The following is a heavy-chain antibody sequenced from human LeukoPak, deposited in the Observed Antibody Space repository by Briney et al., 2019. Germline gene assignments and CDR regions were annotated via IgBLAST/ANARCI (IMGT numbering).Heavy chain of an antibody. Sequence: PGGSLRLSCAASGFTFTSYAMSWVRQAPGKGLEWVGFIRSKAYGGTTEYAASVKGRFTISRDDSKSIAYLQMNSLKTEDTAVYYCTQGLLWFGELTSAGNYYYYMDVWGKGTTVTISS. V-gene: IGHV3-49*04. CDR1: GFTFTSYA. J-gene: IGHJ6*03. D-gene: IGHD3-10*01. CDR3: TQGLLWFGELTSAGNYYYYMDV. CDR2: IRSKAYGGTT.